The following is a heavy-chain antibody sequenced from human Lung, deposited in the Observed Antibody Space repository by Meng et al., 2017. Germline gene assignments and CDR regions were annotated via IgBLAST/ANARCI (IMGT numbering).Heavy chain of an antibody. CDR1: GGSFSDYY. CDR3: ARGPTTMAHDFDY. J-gene: IGHJ4*02. Sequence: QVTLQKWGAGLLQPSKTLTLTCVVSGGSFSDYYWSWLRQPPGKGLEWIGEINHSGSTNYNPSLESRATISVDTSQNNLSLKLNSVTAADSAVYYCARGPTTMAHDFDYWGQGTLVTVSS. CDR2: INHSGST. D-gene: IGHD4-11*01. V-gene: IGHV4-34*01.